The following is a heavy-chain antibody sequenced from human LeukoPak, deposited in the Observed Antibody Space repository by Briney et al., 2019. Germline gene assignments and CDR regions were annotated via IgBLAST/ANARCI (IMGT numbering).Heavy chain of an antibody. Sequence: GGSLRLSCAASGFTFSSYSMNWVRQAPGKGLEWVSSISSSSSCIYYADSVKGRFTISRDNAKNSLYLQMNSLRAEDTAVYYCARSPQGFGEFIYYYGMDVWGQGTTVTVSS. V-gene: IGHV3-21*01. CDR1: GFTFSSYS. CDR3: ARSPQGFGEFIYYYGMDV. D-gene: IGHD3-10*01. J-gene: IGHJ6*02. CDR2: ISSSSSCI.